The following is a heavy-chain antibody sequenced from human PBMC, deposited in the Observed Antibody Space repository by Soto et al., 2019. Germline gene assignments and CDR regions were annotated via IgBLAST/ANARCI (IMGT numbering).Heavy chain of an antibody. Sequence: GGSLRLSCAASGFTLSGSAMHWVRQASGKGLEWVGRIRSKANSYATAYAASVKGRFTISRDDSKNTACLQMNSLKTEDTAVYYCTRLRSGIDAFDIWGQGTMVTVSS. J-gene: IGHJ3*02. CDR1: GFTLSGSA. CDR2: IRSKANSYAT. V-gene: IGHV3-73*01. CDR3: TRLRSGIDAFDI.